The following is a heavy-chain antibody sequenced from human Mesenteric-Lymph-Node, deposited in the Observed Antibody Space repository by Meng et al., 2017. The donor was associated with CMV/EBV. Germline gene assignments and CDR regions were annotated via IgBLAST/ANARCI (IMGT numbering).Heavy chain of an antibody. D-gene: IGHD5-12*01. V-gene: IGHV4-31*02. CDR2: IYFSGST. CDR3: ARHGGYSASSYYLDY. J-gene: IGHJ4*02. CDR1: GSISSGGYY. Sequence: GSISSGGYYWSWSRLHPGKGLEWIGYIYFSGSTYYNPSLESRLSISLDTLRNQFSLKLSSVTAADTAVYYCARHGGYSASSYYLDYWGQGTLVTVSS.